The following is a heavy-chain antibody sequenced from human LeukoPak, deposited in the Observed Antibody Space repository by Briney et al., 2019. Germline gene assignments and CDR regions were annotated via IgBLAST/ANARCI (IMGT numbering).Heavy chain of an antibody. CDR1: GFTVSGNY. D-gene: IGHD6-19*01. CDR2: ISGSGSGGST. J-gene: IGHJ4*02. CDR3: ARMDSSGWNPLEY. V-gene: IGHV3-53*01. Sequence: SGGSLRLSCAVSGFTVSGNYMSWVRQAPGKGLEWVSSISGSGSGGSTYYADSVKGRFTISRDNSKNTLYLQMNSLRAEDTAVYYCARMDSSGWNPLEYWGQGTLVTVSS.